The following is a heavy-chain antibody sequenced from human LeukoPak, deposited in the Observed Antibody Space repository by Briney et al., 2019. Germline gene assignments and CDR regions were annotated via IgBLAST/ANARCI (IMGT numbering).Heavy chain of an antibody. D-gene: IGHD6-13*01. J-gene: IGHJ4*02. CDR2: IYYSGST. Sequence: SETLSLTCTVSGCSLSNFYWSWIRQPPGKGLEWIAFIYYSGSTRYNPSLKSRVTISVDTSTNQCSLKLSSVTAADTAVYYCARHAQKYDSSFDCWGQGTLVTVSS. CDR1: GCSLSNFY. V-gene: IGHV4-59*08. CDR3: ARHAQKYDSSFDC.